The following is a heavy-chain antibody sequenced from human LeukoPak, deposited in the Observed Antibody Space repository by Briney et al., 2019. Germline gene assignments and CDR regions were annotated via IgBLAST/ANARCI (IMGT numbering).Heavy chain of an antibody. Sequence: GGSLRLSCAASGFTFSSYAMSWVRQAPGKGLEWVSAISGSGGSTYYADSVKGRFTISRDNSKNTLYLQMNSLRAEDTAVYYCAKDVDDYGGYGYTWFAPWGQGTLVTVSS. J-gene: IGHJ5*02. D-gene: IGHD4-23*01. V-gene: IGHV3-23*01. CDR3: AKDVDDYGGYGYTWFAP. CDR1: GFTFSSYA. CDR2: ISGSGGST.